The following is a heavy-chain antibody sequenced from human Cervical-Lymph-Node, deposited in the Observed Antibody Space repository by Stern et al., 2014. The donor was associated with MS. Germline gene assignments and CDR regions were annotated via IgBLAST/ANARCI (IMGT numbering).Heavy chain of an antibody. V-gene: IGHV3-21*06. D-gene: IGHD4-17*01. CDR1: GFTFSSYS. Sequence: EDQLVESGGGLVKPGGSLRLSCAASGFTFSSYSMTWVRQAPGKGLDWVSSISSRGSYIYYADSVKGRFTISRDNVKNSLYLQMNSLRAEDTAVYYCAREPSGDYVWFDPWGQGTLGTVSS. CDR2: ISSRGSYI. J-gene: IGHJ5*02. CDR3: AREPSGDYVWFDP.